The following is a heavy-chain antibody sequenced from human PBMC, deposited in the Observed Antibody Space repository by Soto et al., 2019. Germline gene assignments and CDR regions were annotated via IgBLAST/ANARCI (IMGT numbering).Heavy chain of an antibody. CDR2: IGIGSSSK. D-gene: IGHD3-22*01. V-gene: IGHV3-23*01. J-gene: IGHJ3*01. CDR1: GFTFSSYA. CDR3: ARDQLYYNDISGRPLNAFDV. Sequence: GGSLRLSCAASGFTFSSYAMSWVRQAPGKGLEWVSAIGIGSSSKYYADSVKGRFTISRDNAKNTLYLQMNSLRAEDTAVYYCARDQLYYNDISGRPLNAFDVWGQGTMVTVSS.